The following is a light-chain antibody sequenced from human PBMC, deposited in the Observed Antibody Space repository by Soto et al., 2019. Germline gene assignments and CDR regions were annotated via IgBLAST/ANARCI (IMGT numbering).Light chain of an antibody. CDR2: QVS. CDR1: SSDVGGYDY. J-gene: IGLJ2*01. CDR3: SSYTRSNTLV. Sequence: QSVLTQPASVSGSPGQSITISCTGTSSDVGGYDYVSWYQQHPGKAPKLMIYQVSNRPSGVSNRFSGSKSGNTASLTISGPQAEDEANYSCSSYTRSNTLVFGGGTKVTVL. V-gene: IGLV2-14*01.